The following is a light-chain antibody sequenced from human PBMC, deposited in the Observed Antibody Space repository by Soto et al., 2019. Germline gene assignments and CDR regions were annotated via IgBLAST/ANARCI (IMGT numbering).Light chain of an antibody. CDR3: SAYTHSNTVI. CDR1: SSDVAAYNF. V-gene: IGLV2-14*03. CDR2: EVI. Sequence: QSALTQPASVSGSPGQSITISCTGTSSDVAAYNFVSWYQQHPGEVPKLMIYEVIKRPSGISDRFSGSKSGNTGSLTISGLQAEDEADYYCSAYTHSNTVIFGGGTKLNVL. J-gene: IGLJ2*01.